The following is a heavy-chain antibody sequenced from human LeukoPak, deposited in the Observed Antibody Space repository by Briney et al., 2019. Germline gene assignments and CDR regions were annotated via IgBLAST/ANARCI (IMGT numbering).Heavy chain of an antibody. V-gene: IGHV4-39*07. D-gene: IGHD1-20*01. CDR2: IYYSGTT. Sequence: PSETLSLTCTVSGDSIRDYYWGWIRQPPGKGLDWIGSIYYSGTTYYNPPLKSRATMSVDMSKNQVSLNLRSVTAADTAVYYCVRDLGITGTTGMDVWGNGTTVTVSS. J-gene: IGHJ6*03. CDR1: GDSIRDYY. CDR3: VRDLGITGTTGMDV.